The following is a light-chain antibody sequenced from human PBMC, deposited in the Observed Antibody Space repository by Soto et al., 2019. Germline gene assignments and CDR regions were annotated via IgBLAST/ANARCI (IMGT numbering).Light chain of an antibody. CDR1: QSVLFSSNTKNY. CDR3: QQYFISPYT. J-gene: IGKJ2*01. V-gene: IGKV4-1*01. Sequence: DIVMTQSPDSLAVSLGERATINCKSSQSVLFSSNTKNYLAWYQHKPGQPPKLLIYWASTRESGVPDRFSGSGSGTDFTLSISSLQAEDVAVYYCQQYFISPYTFGPGTKLEIK. CDR2: WAS.